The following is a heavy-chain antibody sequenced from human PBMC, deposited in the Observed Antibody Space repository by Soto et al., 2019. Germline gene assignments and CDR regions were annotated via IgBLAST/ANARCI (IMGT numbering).Heavy chain of an antibody. J-gene: IGHJ6*02. CDR3: AREGLLPYYYDGMDV. V-gene: IGHV1-18*01. CDR1: GYTFSNYG. Sequence: QVQLVQSGGEVKKPGASVKVSCRASGYTFSNYGITWVRQAPGQGLEWMGWISAYNGNTNYAQKLQGRVTMTTDTSTNTLYMELRSLRSDDTAVYYCAREGLLPYYYDGMDVWGQGTTVTVSS. CDR2: ISAYNGNT. D-gene: IGHD2-15*01.